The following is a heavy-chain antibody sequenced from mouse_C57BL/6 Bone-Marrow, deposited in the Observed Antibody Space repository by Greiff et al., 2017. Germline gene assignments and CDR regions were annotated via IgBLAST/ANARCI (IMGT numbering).Heavy chain of an antibody. CDR2: ISNLAYSI. CDR3: ARHGGRFSWFAY. Sequence: EVQRVESGGGLVQPGGSLKLSCAASGFTFSDYGMAWVRQAPRKGPAWVAFISNLAYSIYYADTVTGRFTISRANAKNTLYLEMSSLRSEDTAMYYCARHGGRFSWFAYWGQGTLVTVSA. CDR1: GFTFSDYG. V-gene: IGHV5-15*01. J-gene: IGHJ3*01.